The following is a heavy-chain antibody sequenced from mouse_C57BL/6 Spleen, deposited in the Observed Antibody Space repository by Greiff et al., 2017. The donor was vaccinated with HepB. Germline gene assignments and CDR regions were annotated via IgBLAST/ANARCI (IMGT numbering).Heavy chain of an antibody. CDR3: ARSFHEPGAY. V-gene: IGHV1-19*01. J-gene: IGHJ3*01. CDR2: INPYNGGT. CDR1: GYTFTDYY. D-gene: IGHD1-2*01. Sequence: VQLQQSGPVLVKPGASVKMSCKASGYTFTDYYMNWVKQSPGKSLEWIGVINPYNGGTSYNQKFKGKATLTVDKSSSTAYMELNSLTSEDSAVYYCARSFHEPGAYWGQGTLVTVSA.